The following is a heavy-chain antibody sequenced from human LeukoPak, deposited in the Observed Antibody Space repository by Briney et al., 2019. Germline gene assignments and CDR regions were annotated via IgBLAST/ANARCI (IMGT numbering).Heavy chain of an antibody. CDR1: GGTFSSYA. CDR2: IIPIFGTA. CDR3: AREPYYGSGSYFYYYYYYMDV. J-gene: IGHJ6*03. V-gene: IGHV1-69*06. Sequence: SVKVSCKVSGGTFSSYAISWARQAPGQGLEWMGRIIPIFGTANYAQKFQGRVTITADKSTSTAYMELSSLRSEDTAVYYCAREPYYGSGSYFYYYYYYMDVWGKGTTVTVSS. D-gene: IGHD3-10*01.